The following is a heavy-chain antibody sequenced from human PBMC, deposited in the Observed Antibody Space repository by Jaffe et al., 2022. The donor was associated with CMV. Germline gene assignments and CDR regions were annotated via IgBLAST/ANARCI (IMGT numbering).Heavy chain of an antibody. CDR1: GFSLSTSGMC. CDR2: IDWDDDK. Sequence: QVTLRESGPALVKPTQTLTLTCTFSGFSLSTSGMCVSWIRQPPGKALEWLARIDWDDDKYYSTSLKTRLTISKDTSKNQVVLTMTNMDPVDTATYYCARTACSSGWYDFYYYYMDVWGKGTTVTVSS. CDR3: ARTACSSGWYDFYYYYMDV. D-gene: IGHD6-19*01. J-gene: IGHJ6*03. V-gene: IGHV2-70*15.